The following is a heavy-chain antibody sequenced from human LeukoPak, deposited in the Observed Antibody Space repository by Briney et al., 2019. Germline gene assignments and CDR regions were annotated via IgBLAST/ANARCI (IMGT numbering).Heavy chain of an antibody. CDR1: GGSISSSNYY. J-gene: IGHJ3*01. V-gene: IGHV4-39*01. D-gene: IGHD1-26*01. CDR2: IYYSGNT. Sequence: SETLSLTCTVSGGSISSSNYYWGWIRRPPGKGLEWIGSIYYSGNTYYNPSLKSRVTISVDTSKNQFSLKLTSVTAADTAVYYCAHFKGGSFDFWGQGTVVTVSS. CDR3: AHFKGGSFDF.